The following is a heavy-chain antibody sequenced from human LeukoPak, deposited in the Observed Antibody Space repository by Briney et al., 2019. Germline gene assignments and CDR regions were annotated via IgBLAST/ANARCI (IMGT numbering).Heavy chain of an antibody. V-gene: IGHV4-59*01. J-gene: IGHJ4*02. Sequence: SETLSLTCTVSGGSISSYYWSWIRQPPGKGLEWIGYIYYSGSTNYNPSLKSRVTISVDTSKKQFSLKLSSVTAADTAVYYCARFSCSGGSCYFDYWGQGTLSPSPQ. CDR3: ARFSCSGGSCYFDY. CDR2: IYYSGST. CDR1: GGSISSYY. D-gene: IGHD2-15*01.